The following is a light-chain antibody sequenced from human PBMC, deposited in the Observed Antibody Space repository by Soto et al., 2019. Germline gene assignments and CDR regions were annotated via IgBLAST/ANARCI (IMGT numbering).Light chain of an antibody. CDR1: QSISSN. V-gene: IGKV1-39*01. CDR2: GAS. Sequence: DIQMTQSPYSLSASVGDGVTITCRASQSISSNLNWYQQKPGKAPKLLIYGASSLQSGVPSRFSGSGSGTGFTLIISSLQPEDFATYYCQQSYSTPRTFGQGTKLEIK. CDR3: QQSYSTPRT. J-gene: IGKJ2*01.